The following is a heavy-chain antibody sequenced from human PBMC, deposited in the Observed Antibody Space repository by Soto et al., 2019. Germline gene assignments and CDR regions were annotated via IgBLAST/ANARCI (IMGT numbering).Heavy chain of an antibody. CDR3: ARGAGIVALPGELEDVKYDY. D-gene: IGHD1-1*01. CDR1: GQSFSGHS. V-gene: IGHV4-34*01. CDR2: INESGST. J-gene: IGHJ4*02. Sequence: QVQLQQWGAGLVKPSETLSLSCAVYGQSFSGHSWAWIRQPPGKGLEWIGDINESGSTYYNPSLNSRVTISTDTSKNQFSLKLSSVSAADTAAYFCARGAGIVALPGELEDVKYDYWGQGTLVNVSS.